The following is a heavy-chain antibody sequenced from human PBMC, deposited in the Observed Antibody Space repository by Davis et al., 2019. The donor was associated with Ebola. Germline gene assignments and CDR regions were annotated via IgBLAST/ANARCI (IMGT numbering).Heavy chain of an antibody. CDR2: ITGGGRGT. CDR1: GFTFNNYA. Sequence: GESLKISCAASGFTFNNYAMNWVRQAPGKGLGWVSGITGGGRGTYYADSVKGRFTISRDNSKNTVSLQMNSLRDEDTAVYYCARDTTRSSTSGTYGMDVWGQGTTVIVSS. CDR3: ARDTTRSSTSGTYGMDV. J-gene: IGHJ6*02. D-gene: IGHD2-2*01. V-gene: IGHV3-23*01.